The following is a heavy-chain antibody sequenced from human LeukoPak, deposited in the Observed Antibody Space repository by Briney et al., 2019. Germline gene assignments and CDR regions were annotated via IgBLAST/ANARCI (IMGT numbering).Heavy chain of an antibody. Sequence: SETLSLTCSVSGGSISVGAYFWTWIRQRPGEGLEWIGNIYHSGSTYYNPSLKSRVTISVDTSTNQFSLRLTYLTVADTAVYYCARDCRGSGRRGLDFWGQGTLVTVSS. V-gene: IGHV4-31*02. CDR2: IYHSGST. D-gene: IGHD3-10*01. CDR3: ARDCRGSGRRGLDF. CDR1: GGSISVGAYF. J-gene: IGHJ4*02.